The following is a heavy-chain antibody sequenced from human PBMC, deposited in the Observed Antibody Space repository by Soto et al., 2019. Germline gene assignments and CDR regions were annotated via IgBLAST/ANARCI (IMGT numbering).Heavy chain of an antibody. Sequence: SETLSLTCTVSGGSISSYYWSWIRQPPGKGREWIGYIYYSGSTNYNPSLKSRVTISVDTSKNQFSLKLSSVTAADTAVYYCARDGGTYYDFWSGYYGARYSYAMHVWGQGTTVTVS. CDR2: IYYSGST. CDR1: GGSISSYY. J-gene: IGHJ6*02. D-gene: IGHD3-3*01. V-gene: IGHV4-59*01. CDR3: ARDGGTYYDFWSGYYGARYSYAMHV.